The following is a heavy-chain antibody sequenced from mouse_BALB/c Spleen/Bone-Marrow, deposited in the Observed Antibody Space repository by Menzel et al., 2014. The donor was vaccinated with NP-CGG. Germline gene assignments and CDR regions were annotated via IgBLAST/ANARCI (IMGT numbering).Heavy chain of an antibody. D-gene: IGHD1-1*01. CDR2: IHPGNSDS. V-gene: IGHV1-5*01. Sequence: EVQLQQSVTVLSRPGASVKMSCKASGYSFSTYWMHWVKQRPGQGLEWIGAIHPGNSDSSYNQKFEGKAKLTAVTSASTAYMELISLTHEDSAVYYCTRRGSSAFPYWGQGTLVTVSA. CDR1: GYSFSTYW. CDR3: TRRGSSAFPY. J-gene: IGHJ3*01.